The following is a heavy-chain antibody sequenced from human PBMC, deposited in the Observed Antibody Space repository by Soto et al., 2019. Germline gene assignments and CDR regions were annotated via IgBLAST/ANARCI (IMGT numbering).Heavy chain of an antibody. Sequence: QVQLVQSGAEVKKPGSSVKVSCKASGGTFSSYAISWVRQAPGQGLEWMGGIISIFGTANYAQKFKGRVTITTDESTRTGYMELSSLRSEATAVYYCAREHEAVNNPGDYYYYGMDVWGQGTTVTVSS. CDR1: GGTFSSYA. D-gene: IGHD4-4*01. V-gene: IGHV1-69*01. CDR2: IISIFGTA. J-gene: IGHJ6*02. CDR3: AREHEAVNNPGDYYYYGMDV.